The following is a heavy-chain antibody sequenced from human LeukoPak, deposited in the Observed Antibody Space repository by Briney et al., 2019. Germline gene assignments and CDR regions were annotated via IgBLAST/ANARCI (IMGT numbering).Heavy chain of an antibody. CDR3: AKALIVPAAIPGDY. J-gene: IGHJ4*02. CDR1: GFTFSSYA. D-gene: IGHD2-2*01. V-gene: IGHV3-23*01. CDR2: ISASGGST. Sequence: GGSLRLSCAASGFTFSSYAMSWVRQAPGKGLEWFSTISASGGSTYYADSVKGRFTISRDNSRNTLSLQMNRLRAEDTAVYYCAKALIVPAAIPGDYWGQGTLVTVSS.